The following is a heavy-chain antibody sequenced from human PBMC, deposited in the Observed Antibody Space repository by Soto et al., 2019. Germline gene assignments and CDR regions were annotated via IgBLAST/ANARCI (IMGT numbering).Heavy chain of an antibody. CDR1: GYTFTSYG. CDR3: ARDRGFWSGYYGGYYYGMDV. J-gene: IGHJ6*02. D-gene: IGHD3-3*01. CDR2: ISAYNGNT. Sequence: GAAVKVSCKASGYTFTSYGISWVRQAPGQGLEWMGWISAYNGNTNYAQKLQGRVTMTTDTSTSTAYMELRSLRSDDTAVYYCARDRGFWSGYYGGYYYGMDVWGQGTPVTVSS. V-gene: IGHV1-18*01.